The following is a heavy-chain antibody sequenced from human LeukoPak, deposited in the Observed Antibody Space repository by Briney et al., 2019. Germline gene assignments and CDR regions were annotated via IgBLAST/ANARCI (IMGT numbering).Heavy chain of an antibody. CDR2: ISYDGSDE. J-gene: IGHJ3*01. CDR1: GFTFSAFA. V-gene: IGHV3-30*04. CDR3: ARNPSRWGAFDV. Sequence: GGSLRLSCAASGFTFSAFAMHWVRQAPGKGLEWVSFISYDGSDEYYADSVKGRFTISRDNFKNTLYLQMNNLITEDTAVYYCARNPSRWGAFDVWGQGTMVTVSS. D-gene: IGHD6-19*01.